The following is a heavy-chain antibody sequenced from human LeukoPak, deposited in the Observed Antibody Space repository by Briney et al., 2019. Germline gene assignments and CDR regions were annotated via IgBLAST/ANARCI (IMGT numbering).Heavy chain of an antibody. J-gene: IGHJ3*02. D-gene: IGHD3/OR15-3a*01. CDR1: GFTFSSYV. CDR2: IWHDGSKK. Sequence: PGGSLGLSCAASGFTFSSYVTHWVRQAPGKGLEWVAVIWHDGSKKDYADSVKGRFTISRDNSKNTLYLQMNSLRAEDTAVYYCAKEKSQGLGAYDMWGQGTMVTVSS. CDR3: AKEKSQGLGAYDM. V-gene: IGHV3-33*06.